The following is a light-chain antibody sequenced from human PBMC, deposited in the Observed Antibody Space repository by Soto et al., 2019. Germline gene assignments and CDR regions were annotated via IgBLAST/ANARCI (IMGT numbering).Light chain of an antibody. V-gene: IGKV3-15*01. CDR3: QQHNDWPGT. J-gene: IGKJ5*01. CDR2: GAS. CDR1: QSVSSN. Sequence: EIVMTQSPGTLSVSPGERATLSCRASQSVSSNLAWYQQKPGQAPRLLIYGASTRATGIPARFSGSGSGTEFTLTISSLQSEDFALYYCQQHNDWPGTFGQGTRLEIK.